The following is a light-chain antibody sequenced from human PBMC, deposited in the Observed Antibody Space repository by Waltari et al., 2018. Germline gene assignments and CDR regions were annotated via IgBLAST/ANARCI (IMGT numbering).Light chain of an antibody. CDR1: QDISNY. V-gene: IGKV1-33*01. Sequence: DIQMTQSPSSQSASVGDRVPITCQASQDISNYLNWFQQKPGKAPQLLIYDASNLETGVPSRFSGSGSGTDFTFTISSLQPEDIATYYCQQYDNLPITFGQGTRLEIK. CDR3: QQYDNLPIT. J-gene: IGKJ5*01. CDR2: DAS.